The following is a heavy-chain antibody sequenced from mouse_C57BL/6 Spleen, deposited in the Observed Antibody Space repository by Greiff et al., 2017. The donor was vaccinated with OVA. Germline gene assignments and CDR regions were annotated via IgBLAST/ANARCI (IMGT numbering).Heavy chain of an antibody. J-gene: IGHJ2*01. CDR1: GYAFTNYL. V-gene: IGHV1-54*01. Sequence: VQLQQSGAELVRPGTSVKVSCKASGYAFTNYLIEWVKQRPGQGLEWIGVINPGSGGTNYNEKFKGKATLTADKSSSTAYMQLSSLTSEDSAVYFCARCAYGSSYFDYWGQGTTLTVSS. CDR3: ARCAYGSSYFDY. D-gene: IGHD1-1*01. CDR2: INPGSGGT.